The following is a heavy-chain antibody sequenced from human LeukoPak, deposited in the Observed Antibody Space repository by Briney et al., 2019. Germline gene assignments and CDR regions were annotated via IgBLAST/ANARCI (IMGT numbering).Heavy chain of an antibody. J-gene: IGHJ6*02. D-gene: IGHD3-22*01. CDR1: GYTFTGYY. Sequence: ASVKVSCKASGYTFTGYYMHWVRQAPGQGLEWMGWINPNSGGTNYAQKFQGRVTITADESTSTAYMELSSLRSEDTAVYYCARAAGGVPMGRQYFYYDSSGYYGMDVWGQGTTVTVSS. CDR3: ARAAGGVPMGRQYFYYDSSGYYGMDV. V-gene: IGHV1-2*02. CDR2: INPNSGGT.